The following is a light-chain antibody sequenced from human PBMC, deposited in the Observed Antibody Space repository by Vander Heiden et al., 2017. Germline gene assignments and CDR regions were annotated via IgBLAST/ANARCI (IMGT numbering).Light chain of an antibody. CDR2: PAS. CDR3: QQYYSYPYT. Sequence: AIRMTKSPSSFSASTGDRVTITCRASQGISSYLAWYQQKPGKAPKLLIYPASTLQSGVPSRFSGSGSGTDFTLTISCLQSEDFATYYCQQYYSYPYTFGQGTKLEIK. J-gene: IGKJ2*01. V-gene: IGKV1-8*01. CDR1: QGISSY.